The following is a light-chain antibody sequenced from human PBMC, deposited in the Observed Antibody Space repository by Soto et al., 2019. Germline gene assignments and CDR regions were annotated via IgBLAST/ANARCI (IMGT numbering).Light chain of an antibody. Sequence: DIQMTQSPSSLSASVGDRVTITCRASQSISNYLNWYQQKPGKAPKLLIYAASSLQSGVPSRFSGSGSGTDFTLTISSLQPEDFATYYCQQTYNTPGTFGQGTKVEIK. J-gene: IGKJ1*01. V-gene: IGKV1-39*01. CDR2: AAS. CDR3: QQTYNTPGT. CDR1: QSISNY.